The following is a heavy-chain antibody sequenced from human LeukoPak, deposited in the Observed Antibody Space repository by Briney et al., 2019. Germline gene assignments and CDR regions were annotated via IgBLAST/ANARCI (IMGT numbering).Heavy chain of an antibody. D-gene: IGHD3-22*01. J-gene: IGHJ4*02. CDR2: IYYSGST. CDR3: ARGGGGYYYDSSGYPPLDY. CDR1: GGSISSYY. V-gene: IGHV4-59*01. Sequence: PSETLSLTCTVSGGSISSYYWSWIRQPPGKGLEWIGYIYYSGSTNYNPSLKSRVTISVDTSKNQFSLKLSSVTAADTVVYYCARGGGGYYYDSSGYPPLDYWGQGTLVTVSS.